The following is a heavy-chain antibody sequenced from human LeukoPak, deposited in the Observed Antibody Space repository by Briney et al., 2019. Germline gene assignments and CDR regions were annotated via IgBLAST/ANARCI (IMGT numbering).Heavy chain of an antibody. Sequence: ASVKVSCKASGYTFTSYGISWVRQAPGQGLEWMGWISGYNGNTNYAQKFQDRVTMTTDISTSTAYMELRSLRSDDTAVYYCARGDSTAAPLGMRFDPWGQGTLVTVSS. CDR1: GYTFTSYG. V-gene: IGHV1-18*01. CDR2: ISGYNGNT. CDR3: ARGDSTAAPLGMRFDP. J-gene: IGHJ5*02. D-gene: IGHD2-2*01.